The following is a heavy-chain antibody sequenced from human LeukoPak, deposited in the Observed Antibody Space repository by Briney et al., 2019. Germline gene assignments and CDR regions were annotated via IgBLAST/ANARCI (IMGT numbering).Heavy chain of an antibody. Sequence: SETLSLTCAVYGGSFSGYYWSWIRQPPGKGLEWIGEINHSGSTNYNPSLKSRVTILVDTSKNQFSLKLSSVTAADTAVYYCARGRLGYCSGGSCPLGYFDYWGQGTLVTVSS. CDR1: GGSFSGYY. V-gene: IGHV4-34*01. D-gene: IGHD2-15*01. J-gene: IGHJ4*02. CDR2: INHSGST. CDR3: ARGRLGYCSGGSCPLGYFDY.